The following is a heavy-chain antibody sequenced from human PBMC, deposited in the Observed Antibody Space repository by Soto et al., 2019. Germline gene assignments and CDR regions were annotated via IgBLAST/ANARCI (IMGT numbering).Heavy chain of an antibody. CDR2: IYYSGST. J-gene: IGHJ6*02. Sequence: SETLSLTCTVSGGSISSYYWSWIRQPPGKGLEWIGYIYYSGSTNYNPSLKSRVTISVDTSKNQFSLKLSSVTAADTAVYYCARDYGDPGAYGMDVLGQGTTVTVSS. CDR3: ARDYGDPGAYGMDV. V-gene: IGHV4-59*01. CDR1: GGSISSYY. D-gene: IGHD4-17*01.